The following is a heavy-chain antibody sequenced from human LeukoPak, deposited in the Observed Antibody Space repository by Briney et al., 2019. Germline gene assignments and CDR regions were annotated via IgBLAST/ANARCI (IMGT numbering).Heavy chain of an antibody. D-gene: IGHD6-13*01. CDR1: GYTFNHFG. CDR3: ARDKVIASAGTPNWLDP. V-gene: IGHV1-18*01. CDR2: ISAYDGET. Sequence: GASVKVSCKASGYTFNHFGISWVRQAPGQGLEWMGWISAYDGETYYLQKFQGRITMTTDTATRTAYMELRSLRSDDTAVYFCARDKVIASAGTPNWLDPWGQGTLVTVPS. J-gene: IGHJ5*02.